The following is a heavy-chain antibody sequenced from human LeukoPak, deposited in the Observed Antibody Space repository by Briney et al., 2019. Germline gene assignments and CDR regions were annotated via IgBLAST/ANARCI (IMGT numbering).Heavy chain of an antibody. CDR2: ISGSGGST. Sequence: QSGGSLRLSCAASGFTFSSYAMSCVRQAPGKGLEWVSAISGSGGSTYYADSVKGRFTISRDNSKNTLYLQMNSLRAEDTAIYYCVRGCSDTCYRFDYWGQGTLVTVSS. J-gene: IGHJ4*02. CDR1: GFTFSSYA. D-gene: IGHD2-15*01. CDR3: VRGCSDTCYRFDY. V-gene: IGHV3-23*01.